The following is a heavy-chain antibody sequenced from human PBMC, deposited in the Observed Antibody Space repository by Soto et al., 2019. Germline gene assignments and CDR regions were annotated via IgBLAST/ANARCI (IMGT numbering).Heavy chain of an antibody. CDR3: SRDLADVHLWDAFDV. CDR2: IVPMFGTT. Sequence: QVQLVQSGPELKKPGSSVKVSCKAPGDTFNSYGISWVRQAPGQGLEWMGGIVPMFGTTNLALKFEDRVTITADELTTTVYMEIRGLTSEDTAVYYCSRDLADVHLWDAFDVWGHGTRVTVSS. CDR1: GDTFNSYG. V-gene: IGHV1-69*01. J-gene: IGHJ3*01. D-gene: IGHD6-13*01.